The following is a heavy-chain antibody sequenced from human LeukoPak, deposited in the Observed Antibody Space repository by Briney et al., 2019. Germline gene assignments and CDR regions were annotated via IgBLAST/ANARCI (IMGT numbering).Heavy chain of an antibody. CDR1: GFTFTSYW. CDR3: VRYTRRYPFDY. J-gene: IGHJ4*02. Sequence: PGGSLRLSCAAYGFTFTSYWMSWVRQAPGKGLEWVANIKEDGSEKYYVDSVRGRFTISRDNAKNSLSLQMNSLRAEDTAVYYCVRYTRRYPFDYWAREPWSPSPQ. V-gene: IGHV3-7*04. CDR2: IKEDGSEK. D-gene: IGHD2-2*02.